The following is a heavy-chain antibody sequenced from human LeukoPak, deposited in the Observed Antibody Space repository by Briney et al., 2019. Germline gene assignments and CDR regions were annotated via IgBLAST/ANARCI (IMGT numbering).Heavy chain of an antibody. CDR2: MSGSGGST. J-gene: IGHJ6*02. CDR3: ARVRYGELDV. CDR1: EFTFSSYA. D-gene: IGHD4-17*01. Sequence: GGSLRLSCAASEFTFSSYAMSWVRQAPGKGLEWGSSMSGSGGSTYYADSVKGRFTISRDDSKNTLYLKMNSLRAEDTAVYYCARVRYGELDVWGQGTTVTVSS. V-gene: IGHV3-23*01.